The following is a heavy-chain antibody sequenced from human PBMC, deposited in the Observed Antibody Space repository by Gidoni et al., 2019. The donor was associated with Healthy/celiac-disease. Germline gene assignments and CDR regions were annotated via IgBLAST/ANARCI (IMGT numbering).Heavy chain of an antibody. CDR2: ISGSGGST. V-gene: IGHV3-23*01. J-gene: IGHJ6*02. Sequence: EVQLLESGGGLVQPGGSLRLSCAASGFTFSSYAMSWVRQAPGKGLEWVSAISGSGGSTYYADSVKGRFTISRDNSKNTLYLQMNSLRAEDTAVYYCAKDRDTAMVENYYYGMDVWGQGTTVTVSS. CDR1: GFTFSSYA. D-gene: IGHD5-18*01. CDR3: AKDRDTAMVENYYYGMDV.